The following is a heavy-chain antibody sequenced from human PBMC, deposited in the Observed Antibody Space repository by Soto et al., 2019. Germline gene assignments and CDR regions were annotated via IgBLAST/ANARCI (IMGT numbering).Heavy chain of an antibody. D-gene: IGHD2-2*01. Sequence: EVQMLESGGGLVQPGGSLRLSCAASGFIFSNYAMSWVRQAPGKGLEWVAGMGGANGDTYYADSVKGRFTISRDNAKNSLYMQMTSLRAEDTAVYYCARGMVVVPAARPAADNYYYYGMDVWGQGTTVTVSS. CDR2: MGGANGDT. V-gene: IGHV3-23*01. CDR1: GFIFSNYA. J-gene: IGHJ6*02. CDR3: ARGMVVVPAARPAADNYYYYGMDV.